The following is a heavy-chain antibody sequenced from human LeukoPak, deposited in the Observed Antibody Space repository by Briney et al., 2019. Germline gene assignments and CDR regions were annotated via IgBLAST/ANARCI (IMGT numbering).Heavy chain of an antibody. CDR2: IIPIFGTA. Sequence: SVKVSCKASGGTFSSYAISWVRQAPGQGLEWMGGIIPIFGTANYAQKFQGRVAITADESTSTAYVELSSLRSEDTAVYYCHYYDSSGYYLLDCWGQGTLVTVSS. J-gene: IGHJ4*02. CDR1: GGTFSSYA. D-gene: IGHD3-22*01. V-gene: IGHV1-69*13. CDR3: HYYDSSGYYLLDC.